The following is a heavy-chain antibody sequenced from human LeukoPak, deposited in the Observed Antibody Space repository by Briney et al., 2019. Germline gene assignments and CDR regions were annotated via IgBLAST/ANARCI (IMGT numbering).Heavy chain of an antibody. Sequence: SDTLSLPCTVSGGPVSRGSYYWPWIPQPPGKGVEWIGYIYYSGSTDYNPSLKSRVTTSVDTSKNQFTLKLSSVTAADTAVYYCARARGDTAIVYWGQGTLVTVSS. V-gene: IGHV4-61*01. D-gene: IGHD5-18*01. CDR2: IYYSGST. J-gene: IGHJ4*02. CDR3: ARARGDTAIVY. CDR1: GGPVSRGSYY.